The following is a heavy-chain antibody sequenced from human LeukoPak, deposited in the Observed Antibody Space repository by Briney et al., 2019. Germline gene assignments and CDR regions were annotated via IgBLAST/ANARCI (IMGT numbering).Heavy chain of an antibody. D-gene: IGHD1-26*01. V-gene: IGHV3-30-3*01. J-gene: IGHJ4*02. CDR3: ARDGNSGSYLDY. Sequence: GGSLRLSCAASGFTFSSYAMHWVRQAPGKGLEWVAVISYDGSNKYYADSVKGRFTISRDNSKNTLYLQMNSLRAEDTAVYYCARDGNSGSYLDYWGQGTLVTVSS. CDR1: GFTFSSYA. CDR2: ISYDGSNK.